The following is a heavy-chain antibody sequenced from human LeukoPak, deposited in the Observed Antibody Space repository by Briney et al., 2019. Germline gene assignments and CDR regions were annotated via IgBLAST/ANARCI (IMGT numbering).Heavy chain of an antibody. CDR3: AKDRDYGDYPSAYYYYMDV. CDR1: GFTFSTYG. V-gene: IGHV3-30*02. J-gene: IGHJ6*03. CDR2: IRYDGTNK. Sequence: GGSLRLSCAASGFTFSTYGIHWVRQAPGKGLEWVAFIRYDGTNKWYADSVKGRFTISRDNSKNMLYLQTNSLGAEDTAVYHCAKDRDYGDYPSAYYYYMDVWGKGTTVTVSS. D-gene: IGHD4-17*01.